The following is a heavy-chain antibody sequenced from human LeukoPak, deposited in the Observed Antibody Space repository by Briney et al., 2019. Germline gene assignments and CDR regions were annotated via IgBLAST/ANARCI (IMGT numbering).Heavy chain of an antibody. V-gene: IGHV1-18*01. Sequence: ASLRVSCTASGYTFTSYGVSWVRQAPGQGLEWMGWISAYNGNTNYAQKLQGRVTMTTDTSTSTAYMELRSLRSDDTAMYYCARASRVRPTLTAFDIWGQGTVVTVSS. D-gene: IGHD1-26*01. CDR2: ISAYNGNT. CDR3: ARASRVRPTLTAFDI. J-gene: IGHJ3*02. CDR1: GYTFTSYG.